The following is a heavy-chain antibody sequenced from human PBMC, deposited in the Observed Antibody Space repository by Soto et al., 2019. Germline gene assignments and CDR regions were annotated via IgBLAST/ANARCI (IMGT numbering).Heavy chain of an antibody. CDR1: GFTFSDYY. D-gene: IGHD3-3*01. CDR3: ARIKSGITIFGVVIPPLDY. CDR2: ISSSGSTI. Sequence: GGSLRLSCAASGFTFSDYYTSWIRQAPGKGLEWVSYISSSGSTIYYADSVKGRFTISRDNAKNSLFLQMNSLRAEDTAVYYFARIKSGITIFGVVIPPLDYWGQGTLVTVSS. V-gene: IGHV3-11*01. J-gene: IGHJ4*02.